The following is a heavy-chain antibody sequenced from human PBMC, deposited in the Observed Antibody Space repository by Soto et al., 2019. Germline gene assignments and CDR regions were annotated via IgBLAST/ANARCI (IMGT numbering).Heavy chain of an antibody. V-gene: IGHV3-7*05. Sequence: GGSLRLSCAPSGCPFSSYWMSWVRQAPGKGLEWVANIKQDGSVKYYVDSVKGRFTISRDNAKNSLYLQMNSLRAEDTAVYYCARDRYYDSSGYYPDDAFDIWGQGTMVTVSS. D-gene: IGHD3-22*01. CDR2: IKQDGSVK. CDR3: ARDRYYDSSGYYPDDAFDI. J-gene: IGHJ3*02. CDR1: GCPFSSYW.